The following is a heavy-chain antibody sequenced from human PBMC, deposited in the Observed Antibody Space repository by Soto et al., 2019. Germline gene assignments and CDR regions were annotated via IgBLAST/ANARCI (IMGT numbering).Heavy chain of an antibody. Sequence: HPGGSLRLCCAASGFTFSGDPMKWVRQAPGKGLEWVSLIGESGTPTYYADSVKGRFTISRDNSGNTLFLEMYSLRAEDTAVYYCARYIPGVRYYGMDVWGQGTTVTSP. CDR1: GFTFSGDP. J-gene: IGHJ6*02. V-gene: IGHV3-23*01. CDR2: IGESGTPT. D-gene: IGHD2-2*01. CDR3: ARYIPGVRYYGMDV.